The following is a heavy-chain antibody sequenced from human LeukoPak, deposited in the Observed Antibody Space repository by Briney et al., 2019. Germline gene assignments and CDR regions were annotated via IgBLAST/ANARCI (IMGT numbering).Heavy chain of an antibody. D-gene: IGHD1-26*01. CDR2: IYHSGNT. J-gene: IGHJ4*02. CDR3: ARARSGKWGFDY. Sequence: SETLSLTCTVSGYSISSGYYWGWIRQPPGKGLEWIGSIYHSGNTYYNPFLKSRVTISVDTSKNQFSLKLSSVTAADTAVYYCARARSGKWGFDYWGQGTLVTVSS. V-gene: IGHV4-38-2*02. CDR1: GYSISSGYY.